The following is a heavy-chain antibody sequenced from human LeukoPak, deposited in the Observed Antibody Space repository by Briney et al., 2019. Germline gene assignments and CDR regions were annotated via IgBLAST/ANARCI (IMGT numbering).Heavy chain of an antibody. CDR2: ISGSGGST. CDR3: AKGIAVAGTRGYFGY. Sequence: GGSLRLSSAASGFTFSSYAMSWVRQAPGKGLEWVSAISGSGGSTYYADSVKGRFTISRDNSKNTLYLQMNSLRAEDTAVYYCAKGIAVAGTRGYFGYWGQGTLVTVSS. CDR1: GFTFSSYA. J-gene: IGHJ4*02. D-gene: IGHD6-19*01. V-gene: IGHV3-23*01.